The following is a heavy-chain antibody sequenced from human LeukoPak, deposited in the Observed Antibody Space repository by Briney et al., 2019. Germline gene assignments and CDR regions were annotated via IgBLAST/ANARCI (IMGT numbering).Heavy chain of an antibody. Sequence: GESLKISCKGSGYSFTSYWIGWVRQMPGKGLEWMGIIYPGDSDTRYSPSFQGQVTISADKSICTAYLQWSSLKASDTAMYYCARHGFGLYCSGGSCYSPRRWFDPWGQGTLVTVSS. J-gene: IGHJ5*02. D-gene: IGHD2-15*01. CDR1: GYSFTSYW. CDR3: ARHGFGLYCSGGSCYSPRRWFDP. V-gene: IGHV5-51*01. CDR2: IYPGDSDT.